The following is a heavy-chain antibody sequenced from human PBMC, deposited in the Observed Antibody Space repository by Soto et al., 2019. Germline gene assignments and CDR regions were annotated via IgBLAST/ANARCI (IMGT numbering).Heavy chain of an antibody. CDR1: GGSISSYY. Sequence: QVQLQESGPGLVKPSETLSLTCTVSGGSISSYYWSWIRQPPGKGLEWIGYIYYSGSTNYNPSLKSRVTISVDTSKNQFSLKLSSVTAADTAVYYCARLPSISHSYYFDYWGPGTLVTVSS. V-gene: IGHV4-59*01. J-gene: IGHJ4*02. D-gene: IGHD3-3*01. CDR2: IYYSGST. CDR3: ARLPSISHSYYFDY.